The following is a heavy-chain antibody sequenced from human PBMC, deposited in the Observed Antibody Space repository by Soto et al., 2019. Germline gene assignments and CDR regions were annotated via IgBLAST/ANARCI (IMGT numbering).Heavy chain of an antibody. D-gene: IGHD3-3*01. CDR2: IYYTGTI. V-gene: IGHV4-31*11. CDR3: AREESGKRGGFVFDL. Sequence: SDTLSLTCVFSGGSISRDGYYSTWIRQHPGEGLEWIGYIYYTGTIHDNPSLRSRVTISVDTSKNQFSLRLTSVTAADTAVYFCAREESGKRGGFVFDLWGQGTMVTVSS. CDR1: GGSISRDGYY. J-gene: IGHJ3*01.